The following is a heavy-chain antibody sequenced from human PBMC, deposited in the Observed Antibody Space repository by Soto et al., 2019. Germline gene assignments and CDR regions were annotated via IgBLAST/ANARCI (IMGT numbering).Heavy chain of an antibody. Sequence: ASVKVSCKASGYTFTSYGISWVRQAPGQGLEWMGWISAYNGNTNYAQKLQGRVTMTTDTSTSTAYMELRSLRSDDTAVYYCARDQRANWGSYRSDAFDIWGQGTMVTVSS. V-gene: IGHV1-18*01. J-gene: IGHJ3*02. D-gene: IGHD3-16*02. CDR2: ISAYNGNT. CDR3: ARDQRANWGSYRSDAFDI. CDR1: GYTFTSYG.